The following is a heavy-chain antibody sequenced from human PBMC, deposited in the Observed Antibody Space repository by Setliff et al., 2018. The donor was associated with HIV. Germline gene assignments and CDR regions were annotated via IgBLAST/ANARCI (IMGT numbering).Heavy chain of an antibody. CDR3: ARDRESSSWYYYYYYGMDV. CDR1: GGSINSGSYY. D-gene: IGHD6-13*01. Sequence: SETLSLTCTVSGGSINSGSYYWSWVRQPAGKGLEWIGRIYTSGSTNYNPSLKSRVTISVDTSKNQFSLKLSSVTAADTAVYYCARDRESSSWYYYYYYGMDVWGQGTTVTVSS. J-gene: IGHJ6*02. V-gene: IGHV4-61*02. CDR2: IYTSGST.